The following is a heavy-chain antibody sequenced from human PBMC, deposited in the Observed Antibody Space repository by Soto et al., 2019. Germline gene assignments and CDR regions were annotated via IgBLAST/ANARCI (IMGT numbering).Heavy chain of an antibody. J-gene: IGHJ4*02. V-gene: IGHV4-59*01. D-gene: IGHD2-8*01. CDR2: IHYSGTT. CDR3: ARYNSYAIDY. CDR1: GTSISGYY. Sequence: KPSETLSLTCTVSGTSISGYYGSWIRQPPGKGLEWIANIHYSGTTNYNPSLASRVTLSVDTSKNQFSLKMTSVTAADRAMYFCARYNSYAIDYWGRGTLVTVSS.